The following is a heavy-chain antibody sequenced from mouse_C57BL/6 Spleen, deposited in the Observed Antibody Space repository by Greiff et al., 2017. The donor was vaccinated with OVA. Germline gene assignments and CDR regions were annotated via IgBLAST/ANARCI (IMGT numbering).Heavy chain of an antibody. CDR1: GFTFSDSG. V-gene: IGHV5-17*01. CDR2: ISSGSSTI. CDR3: ARIYYGNPYAMDY. J-gene: IGHJ4*01. Sequence: VQLKESGGGLVKPGGSLKLSCAASGFTFSDSGMHWVRQAPEKGLEWVAYISSGSSTIYYADTVKGLFTISRDNAKNTLFLQMTSLRSEDTAMYYCARIYYGNPYAMDYWGQGTSVTVSS. D-gene: IGHD2-1*01.